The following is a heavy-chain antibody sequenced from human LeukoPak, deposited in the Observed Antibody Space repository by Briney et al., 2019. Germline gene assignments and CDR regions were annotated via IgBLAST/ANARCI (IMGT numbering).Heavy chain of an antibody. J-gene: IGHJ4*02. V-gene: IGHV4-30-2*01. Sequence: SQTLSLTCAVSGASISSGGYSWSWIRQPPGKGLEWIGNIYHSGSFYSNPSLKSRVTISVDTSKNQFSLKVSSVTAADTAVYYCARVTTSSAMEDYFDYWGQGTLVTVSS. CDR3: ARVTTSSAMEDYFDY. D-gene: IGHD2-2*01. CDR2: IYHSGSF. CDR1: GASISSGGYS.